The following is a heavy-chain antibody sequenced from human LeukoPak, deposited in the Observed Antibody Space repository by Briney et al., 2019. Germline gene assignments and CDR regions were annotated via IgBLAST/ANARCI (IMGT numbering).Heavy chain of an antibody. J-gene: IGHJ4*02. D-gene: IGHD5-24*01. CDR1: RFTFSNYS. V-gene: IGHV3-21*01. CDR2: ISRGSGHI. CDR3: ARDDRMATIDY. Sequence: GGSLRLSCAAPRFTFSNYSMNWVRQAPGKGLEWVSSISRGSGHIYYADSVKGRFTISRDNARNSLYLQMNSLRAEDTAVYYCARDDRMATIDYWGQGTLVTASS.